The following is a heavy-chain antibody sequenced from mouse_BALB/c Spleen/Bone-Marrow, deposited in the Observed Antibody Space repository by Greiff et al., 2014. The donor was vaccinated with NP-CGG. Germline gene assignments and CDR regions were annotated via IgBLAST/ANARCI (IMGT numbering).Heavy chain of an antibody. V-gene: IGHV2-6-7*01. CDR1: GFSLTGYG. CDR3: ARDRYDGARDY. CDR2: IWGEGST. J-gene: IGHJ4*01. Sequence: VHLEESRPRLVASSQSLSITCTVSGFSLTGYGVNWVRQPPGTGLEWLGMIWGEGSTDYNSALKSRLSISKDNSKSQVFLEMNSLQTDDTARYYCARDRYDGARDYGGQGTSVTVSS. D-gene: IGHD2-14*01.